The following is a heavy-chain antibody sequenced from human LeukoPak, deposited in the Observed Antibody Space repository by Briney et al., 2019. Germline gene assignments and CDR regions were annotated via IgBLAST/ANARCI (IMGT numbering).Heavy chain of an antibody. V-gene: IGHV3-15*01. CDR2: IKSKTDGGTT. Sequence: GGSLRLSCAASGLTFSSYAMSWVRQAPGRGLEWVGRIKSKTDGGTTDYAAPVKGRFTISRDDSKNTLYLQMNSLKTEDTAVYYCTTGDAYGDHILDYWGQGTLVTVSS. D-gene: IGHD4-17*01. J-gene: IGHJ4*02. CDR1: GLTFSSYA. CDR3: TTGDAYGDHILDY.